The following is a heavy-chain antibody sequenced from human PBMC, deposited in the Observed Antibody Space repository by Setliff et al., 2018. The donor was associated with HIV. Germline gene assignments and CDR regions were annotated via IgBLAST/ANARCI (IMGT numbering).Heavy chain of an antibody. CDR1: GFTVTGNY. Sequence: SLRLSCAASGFTVTGNYMSWVRQAPGKGLDWVSVLYSGGSTYYTDSVKGRFTISRDNSKNTLYLQMNTLRAEDTAVYYCARVQYYDSKGGYYMDVWGKGTTVTVSS. V-gene: IGHV3-53*01. CDR3: ARVQYYDSKGGYYMDV. D-gene: IGHD3-22*01. J-gene: IGHJ6*03. CDR2: LYSGGST.